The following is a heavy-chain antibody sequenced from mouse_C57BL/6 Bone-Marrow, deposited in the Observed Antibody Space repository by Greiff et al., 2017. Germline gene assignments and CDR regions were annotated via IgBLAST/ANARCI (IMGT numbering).Heavy chain of an antibody. CDR3: ARSYYIAY. CDR1: GYAFSSSW. CDR2: IYPGDGDT. Sequence: QVQLQQSGPELVKPGASVKISCKASGYAFSSSWMNWVKQRPGKGLEWIGRIYPGDGDTNYNGKFKGKATLTADKSSSTAYMKLSSLTSEDSAVYFCARSYYIAYWGQGTLVTVSA. D-gene: IGHD2-12*01. J-gene: IGHJ3*01. V-gene: IGHV1-82*01.